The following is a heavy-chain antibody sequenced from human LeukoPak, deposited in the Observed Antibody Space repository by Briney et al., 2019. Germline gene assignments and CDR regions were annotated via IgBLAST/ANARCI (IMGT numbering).Heavy chain of an antibody. CDR1: GGSISSYY. J-gene: IGHJ4*02. Sequence: SETLSLTCTVSGGSISSYYWSWIRQPPGKGLEWIGYIYYSGSTNYNPSLKSRVTISVDTSKNQFSLKLSSVTAADTAVYYCARISYSSSWNQGDYWGQGTLVTVSS. CDR3: ARISYSSSWNQGDY. CDR2: IYYSGST. D-gene: IGHD6-13*01. V-gene: IGHV4-59*01.